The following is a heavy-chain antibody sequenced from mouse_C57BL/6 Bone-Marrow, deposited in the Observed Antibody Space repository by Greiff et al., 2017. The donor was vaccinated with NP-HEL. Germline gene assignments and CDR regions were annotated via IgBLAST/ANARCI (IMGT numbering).Heavy chain of an antibody. CDR3: ASYYGSSPAVDV. CDR2: INPYNGGT. CDR1: GYTFTDYY. Sequence: VQLKESGPVLVKPGASVKMSCKASGYTFTDYYMNWVKQSHGKSLEWIGVINPYNGGTSYNQKFKGKATLTVDKSSSTAYMELNSLTSEDSAVYYCASYYGSSPAVDVWGTGTTVTVSS. V-gene: IGHV1-19*01. J-gene: IGHJ1*03. D-gene: IGHD1-1*01.